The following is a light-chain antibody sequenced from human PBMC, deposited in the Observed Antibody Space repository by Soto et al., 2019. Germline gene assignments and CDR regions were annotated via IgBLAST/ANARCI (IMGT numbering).Light chain of an antibody. CDR3: QEYNTWPWT. J-gene: IGKJ1*01. CDR2: GAS. CDR1: QSVSSNF. V-gene: IGKV3-20*01. Sequence: IVLTQSPGTLSLSPGERATLSCRASQSVSSNFLTWYQQKPGQPPRLLIYGASSRATGIPDRFSGSGSGTDFTLTISRLEPEDFAVYYCQEYNTWPWTFGQGTKVEFK.